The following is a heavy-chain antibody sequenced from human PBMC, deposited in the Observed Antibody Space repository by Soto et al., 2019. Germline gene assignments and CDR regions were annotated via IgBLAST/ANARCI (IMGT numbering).Heavy chain of an antibody. J-gene: IGHJ6*02. CDR3: ARDTGWYGSPHRPERRSNYYGMDV. D-gene: IGHD6-19*01. CDR2: IIPIFGTA. V-gene: IGHV1-69*13. Sequence: ASVKVSCKASGGTFSSYAISWVRQAPGQGLEWMGGIIPIFGTANYAQKFQGRVTITADESTSTAYMELSSLRSEDTAVYYCARDTGWYGSPHRPERRSNYYGMDVWGQGTTVTVSS. CDR1: GGTFSSYA.